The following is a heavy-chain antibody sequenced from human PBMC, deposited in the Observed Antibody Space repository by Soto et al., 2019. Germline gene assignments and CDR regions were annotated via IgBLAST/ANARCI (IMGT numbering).Heavy chain of an antibody. Sequence: SETLSLTCTVSGGSISSGGYYWSWIRQHPGKGLEWIGYIYYSGSTYYNPSLKSRVTISVDTSKNQFSLKLSSVTAADTAVYYCARGLSIAARLNSFDPWGPGTLVTLSS. V-gene: IGHV4-31*03. CDR3: ARGLSIAARLNSFDP. CDR1: GGSISSGGYY. J-gene: IGHJ5*02. D-gene: IGHD6-6*01. CDR2: IYYSGST.